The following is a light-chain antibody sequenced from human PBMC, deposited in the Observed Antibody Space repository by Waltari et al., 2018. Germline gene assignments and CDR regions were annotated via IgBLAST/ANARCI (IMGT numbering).Light chain of an antibody. CDR2: EVT. Sequence: QSALTQPPSASGSPGQSIPISCTGISTDVAGYDPVFWYQQHPGKAPKLLIYEVTKRPSGVPDRFSGSKSDNTASLAVSGLQAEDEADYYCSSYAGGSSLMFGGGTKLTVL. CDR3: SSYAGGSSLM. J-gene: IGLJ3*02. CDR1: STDVAGYDP. V-gene: IGLV2-8*01.